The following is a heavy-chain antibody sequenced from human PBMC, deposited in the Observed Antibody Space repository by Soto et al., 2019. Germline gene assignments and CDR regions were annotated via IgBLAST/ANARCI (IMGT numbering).Heavy chain of an antibody. Sequence: PSETLSLTSTVPGGSISSGGYYWSWIRQHPGKGLEWIGYIYYSGSTYYDPSLKSRVTISVDTSKNQFSLKLSSVTAADTAVYYCARVSSWEVYYCYYMDVWGKGTTVTGSS. CDR1: GGSISSGGYY. V-gene: IGHV4-31*03. CDR3: ARVSSWEVYYCYYMDV. J-gene: IGHJ6*03. D-gene: IGHD6-13*01. CDR2: IYYSGST.